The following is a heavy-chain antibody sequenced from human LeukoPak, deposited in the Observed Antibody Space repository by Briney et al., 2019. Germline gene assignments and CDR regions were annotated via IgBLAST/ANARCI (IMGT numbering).Heavy chain of an antibody. J-gene: IGHJ4*02. CDR2: IYQSGST. CDR3: ARDGGYYDSSGYYLDY. D-gene: IGHD3-22*01. Sequence: PSGTLSLTCAVSGGSISSSDWWSWVRQPPGKGLEWIGEIYQSGSTNYNPSLKSRVTISVDKSKNQFSLKLSSVTAADTAVYYCARDGGYYDSSGYYLDYWGQGTLVTVSS. V-gene: IGHV4-4*02. CDR1: GGSISSSDW.